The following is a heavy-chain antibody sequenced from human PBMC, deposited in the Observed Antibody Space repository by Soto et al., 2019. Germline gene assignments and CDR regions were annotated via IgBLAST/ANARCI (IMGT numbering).Heavy chain of an antibody. Sequence: QVQLQESGPGLVKPSETLSLTCSVSGGSISSYYWSWIRQPPGKALEWIGYIYYSGSTYYNPSLKSRVTIFVDTSKNQFSLKLSSVTAADTAVYYCARRIAVAGSGYFDYWGQGTLVTVSS. D-gene: IGHD6-19*01. V-gene: IGHV4-59*04. CDR1: GGSISSYY. J-gene: IGHJ4*02. CDR2: IYYSGST. CDR3: ARRIAVAGSGYFDY.